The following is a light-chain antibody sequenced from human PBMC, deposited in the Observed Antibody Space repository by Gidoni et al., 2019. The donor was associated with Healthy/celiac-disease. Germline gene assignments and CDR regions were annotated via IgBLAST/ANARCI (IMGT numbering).Light chain of an antibody. Sequence: DIQMTQSPSPLSASVGDRVTITCRASQSISSYLNWYQQKPGKAPKLLIYAASSLQSGVPSRFSGSGSGTDFTLTISSLQPEDFATYYCQQSYSTLTWTFXXXTKVEIK. CDR1: QSISSY. J-gene: IGKJ1*01. CDR3: QQSYSTLTWT. V-gene: IGKV1-39*01. CDR2: AAS.